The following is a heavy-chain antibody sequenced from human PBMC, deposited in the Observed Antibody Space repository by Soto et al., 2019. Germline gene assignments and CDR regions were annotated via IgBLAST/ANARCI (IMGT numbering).Heavy chain of an antibody. D-gene: IGHD6-19*01. Sequence: GASLKFSCKASGYTFTNYYMHWVRQAPGQGLEWMGVIHYSGATPTYAQKFQGRVTMARDTSTSTVYVELSSLTSEDTAVYYCARGGPYLSTIGSVHYSGQGPLVT. CDR1: GYTFTNYY. CDR2: IHYSGATP. V-gene: IGHV1-46*01. J-gene: IGHJ4*02. CDR3: ARGGPYLSTIGSVHY.